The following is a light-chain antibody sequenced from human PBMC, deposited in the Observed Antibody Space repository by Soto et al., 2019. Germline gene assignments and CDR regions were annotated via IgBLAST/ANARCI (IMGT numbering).Light chain of an antibody. CDR3: QSYDSSLSVVV. Sequence: QSVLTQPPSVSGAPGQRVTISCTGSSSNIGAGYDVHWYQQLPGTAPKLLIYGNSNRPSGVPDRFSCSKSGTSASLAITGLQAEDEADYYCQSYDSSLSVVVFGGGTKLTVL. J-gene: IGLJ2*01. V-gene: IGLV1-40*01. CDR2: GNS. CDR1: SSNIGAGYD.